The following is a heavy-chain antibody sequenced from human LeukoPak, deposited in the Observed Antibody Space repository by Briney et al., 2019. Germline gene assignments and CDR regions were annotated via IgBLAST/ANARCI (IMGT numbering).Heavy chain of an antibody. D-gene: IGHD3-3*01. V-gene: IGHV4-61*02. Sequence: PSQTLSLTCTVSGGSISSGSYYWSWIRQPAGKGLEWIGRIYTSGSTNYNPSLKSRVTISVDTSKNQFSLKLSSVTAADTAVYYCARVPYDFWSGYYGAFHIWGQGTMVTVSS. CDR1: GGSISSGSYY. CDR2: IYTSGST. J-gene: IGHJ3*02. CDR3: ARVPYDFWSGYYGAFHI.